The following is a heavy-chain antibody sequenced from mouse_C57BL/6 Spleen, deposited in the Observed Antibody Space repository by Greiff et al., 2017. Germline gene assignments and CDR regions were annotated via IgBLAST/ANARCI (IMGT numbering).Heavy chain of an antibody. V-gene: IGHV1-64*01. J-gene: IGHJ3*01. CDR3: ARDSSGYAWFAY. CDR1: GYTFTSYW. D-gene: IGHD3-2*02. Sequence: VQLLQPGAELVKPGASVKLSCTASGYTFTSYWMHWVKQRPGQGLEWIGMIHPNSGSTNYNEKFQSKATLTVDKSSSTAYMQLSSLTSEDSAVDYCARDSSGYAWFAYWGQGTLVTVSA. CDR2: IHPNSGST.